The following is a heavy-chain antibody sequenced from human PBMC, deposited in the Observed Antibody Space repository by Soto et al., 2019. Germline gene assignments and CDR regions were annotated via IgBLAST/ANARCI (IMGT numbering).Heavy chain of an antibody. D-gene: IGHD4-17*01. Sequence: QVQLQESGPGLVKPSQTLSLTCTVSGGSISSGDYYWSWIRQPPGKGLEWIGYIYYSGYTSYNPSLKSRVTTSVDTSRNQSPLKLSSVTAADTAAYYCARVGPAHQGATVTTAGADAFDIWGQGTMVTVSS. J-gene: IGHJ3*02. CDR2: IYYSGYT. V-gene: IGHV4-30-4*01. CDR3: ARVGPAHQGATVTTAGADAFDI. CDR1: GGSISSGDYY.